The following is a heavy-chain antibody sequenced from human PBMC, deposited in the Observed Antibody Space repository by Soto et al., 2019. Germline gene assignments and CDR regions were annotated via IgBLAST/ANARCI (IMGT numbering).Heavy chain of an antibody. CDR3: ARELYDFWSGSLPVLDP. V-gene: IGHV1-2*04. CDR2: INPNSGGT. D-gene: IGHD3-3*01. J-gene: IGHJ5*02. Sequence: ASVKVSCKASGYTFTGYYMHWVRQAPGQGLEWMGWINPNSGGTNYAQKFQGWVTMTRDTSISTAYMELSRLRSDDTAVYYCARELYDFWSGSLPVLDPWGQGTLVTFSS. CDR1: GYTFTGYY.